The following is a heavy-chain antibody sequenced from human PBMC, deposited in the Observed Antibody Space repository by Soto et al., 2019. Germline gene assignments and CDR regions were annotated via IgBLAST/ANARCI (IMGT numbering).Heavy chain of an antibody. V-gene: IGHV3-21*01. D-gene: IGHD1-26*01. J-gene: IGHJ6*02. CDR2: ISSSSSYI. CDR3: ARVRVIGGATTHYCYGVDV. CDR1: GFTFSSYS. Sequence: EVQLVESGGGLVKPGGSLRLSCAASGFTFSSYSMNWVRQAPGKGLEWVSSISSSSSYIYYADSVKGRFTISRDNAKNSLFLQMNSLRAEDTAVYYCARVRVIGGATTHYCYGVDVWGQSTTVTVSS.